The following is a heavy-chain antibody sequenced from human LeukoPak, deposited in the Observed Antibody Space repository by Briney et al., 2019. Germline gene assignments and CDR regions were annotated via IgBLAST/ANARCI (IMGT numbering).Heavy chain of an antibody. Sequence: GGSLRLSCAASGVIISSYAMSWVRQAPGKGLEWVAGLSGSGGGTNYADSVKGRFTISRGNAKNTLYLQMNSLRAEDTAVYFCAKRGVVTRVILVGFHKEAYYFDSWGQGALVTVSS. CDR2: LSGSGGGT. CDR1: GVIISSYA. D-gene: IGHD3-10*01. CDR3: AKRGVVTRVILVGFHKEAYYFDS. V-gene: IGHV3-23*01. J-gene: IGHJ4*02.